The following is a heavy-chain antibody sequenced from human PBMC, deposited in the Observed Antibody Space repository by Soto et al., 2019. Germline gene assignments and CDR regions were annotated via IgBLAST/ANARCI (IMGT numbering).Heavy chain of an antibody. CDR3: ARDKITGLFDY. CDR2: IYESGGT. D-gene: IGHD2-8*02. V-gene: IGHV4-34*01. Sequence: SETLSLTCAIYGESLNYYYWSWIRQSPGQGLEWIGEIYESGGTNYNPSLKGRATISVDTSKNQFSLKLTSVTAADTAVYYCARDKITGLFDYWGQGTLVTVS. CDR1: GESLNYYY. J-gene: IGHJ4*02.